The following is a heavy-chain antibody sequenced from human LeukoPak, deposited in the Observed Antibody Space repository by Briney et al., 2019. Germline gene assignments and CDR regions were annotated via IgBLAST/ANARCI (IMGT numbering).Heavy chain of an antibody. CDR1: GFTFSSYG. D-gene: IGHD5-18*01. J-gene: IGHJ4*02. V-gene: IGHV3-30*18. CDR2: ISYDGSNK. Sequence: GRSLRLSCAASGFTFSSYGMHWVRQAPGKGLEWVAVISYDGSNKYYADSVKGRFTISRDTSKNTLYLQVNSLRAEDTAVYYCAKTRGYSCGYLYFDYWGQGTLVTVSS. CDR3: AKTRGYSCGYLYFDY.